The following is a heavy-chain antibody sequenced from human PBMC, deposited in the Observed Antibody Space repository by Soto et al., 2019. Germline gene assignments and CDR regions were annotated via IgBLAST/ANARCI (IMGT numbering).Heavy chain of an antibody. Sequence: RASVKVSCKASEYTFTSYDINWVRQATGQGLEWMGWMNPNSGNTGYAQKFQGRVTMTRNTSISTAYMELSSLRSEDTAVYYCARGYSYGYGPAYYYYYYGMDVWGQGTTVTVSS. CDR3: ARGYSYGYGPAYYYYYYGMDV. J-gene: IGHJ6*02. CDR2: MNPNSGNT. D-gene: IGHD5-18*01. CDR1: EYTFTSYD. V-gene: IGHV1-8*01.